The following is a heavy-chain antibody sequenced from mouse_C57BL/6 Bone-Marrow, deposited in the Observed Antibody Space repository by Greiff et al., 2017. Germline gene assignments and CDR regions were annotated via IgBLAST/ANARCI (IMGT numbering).Heavy chain of an antibody. CDR1: GFTFSDYC. CDR3: ERRDYDSSPLAMDY. J-gene: IGHJ4*01. V-gene: IGHV5-15*01. D-gene: IGHD1-1*01. Sequence: EVHLVESGGGLVQPGGSLKLSCAASGFTFSDYCMAWVRQAPRQGPEWVAFISNLAYSIYYADTVTGRFTLSREKAKNTLYLEMSSLRSEDTAMYYCERRDYDSSPLAMDYWRQGNSVTAFS. CDR2: ISNLAYSI.